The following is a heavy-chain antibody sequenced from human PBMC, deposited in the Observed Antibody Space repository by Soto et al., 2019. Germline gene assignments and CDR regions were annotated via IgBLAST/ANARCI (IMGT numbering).Heavy chain of an antibody. CDR1: GGSISSGDDY. CDR3: ARDRGYYGSAYMDV. CDR2: IYHRGTT. Sequence: SETLSLTCTVSGGSISSGDDYWSWIRQLPGKGLEWIGYIYHRGTTYYNPSLKSRFTISRDNAKNTLYLQMNSLRAEDTAVYYCARDRGYYGSAYMDVWGQGTTVTVSS. J-gene: IGHJ6*02. D-gene: IGHD3-10*01. V-gene: IGHV4-30-4*01.